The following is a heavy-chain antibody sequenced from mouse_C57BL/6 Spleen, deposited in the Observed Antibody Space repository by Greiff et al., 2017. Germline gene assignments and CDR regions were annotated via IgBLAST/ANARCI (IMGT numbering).Heavy chain of an antibody. Sequence: QVQLQQSGAELVRPGASVTLSCKASGYTFTDYEMHWVKQTPVHGLEWIGAIDPETGGTAYNQKFKGKAILTADKSSSTAYIEPRSLTSDDAAVYYCTRGVDYGSSYDYAIDYWGQGTSVTVSS. J-gene: IGHJ4*01. CDR1: GYTFTDYE. D-gene: IGHD1-1*01. CDR3: TRGVDYGSSYDYAIDY. V-gene: IGHV1-15*01. CDR2: IDPETGGT.